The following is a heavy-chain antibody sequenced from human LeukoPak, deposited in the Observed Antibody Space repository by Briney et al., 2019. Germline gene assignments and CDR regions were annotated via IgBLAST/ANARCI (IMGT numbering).Heavy chain of an antibody. CDR3: ARRGFGDYYDSSGYYYAFDY. J-gene: IGHJ4*02. CDR1: GGSFSGYY. Sequence: SETLSLTCAVYGGSFSGYYWGWIRQPPGKGLEWIGEINHSGSTNYNPSLKSRVTISVDTSKNQFSLKLSSVTAADTAVYYCARRGFGDYYDSSGYYYAFDYWGQGTLVTVSS. D-gene: IGHD3-22*01. V-gene: IGHV4-34*01. CDR2: INHSGST.